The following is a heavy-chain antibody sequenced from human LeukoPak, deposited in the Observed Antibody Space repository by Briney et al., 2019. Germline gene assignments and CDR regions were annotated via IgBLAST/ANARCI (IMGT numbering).Heavy chain of an antibody. Sequence: GGSLRLSCAASGLTFSGHWLHWVRQAPGKGLVWVSGINSDGSSTRYADSVKGRFTNTRDTAKNTLYLQMNSLRAEDTAVYYCYIPYYDTSAYKGYWGQGTLVTVSS. V-gene: IGHV3-74*01. D-gene: IGHD3-22*01. CDR2: INSDGSST. CDR1: GLTFSGHW. CDR3: YIPYYDTSAYKGY. J-gene: IGHJ4*02.